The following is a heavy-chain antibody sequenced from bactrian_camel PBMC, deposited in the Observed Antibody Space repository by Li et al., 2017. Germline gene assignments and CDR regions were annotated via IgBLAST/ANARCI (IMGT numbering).Heavy chain of an antibody. CDR1: GDTIGRYC. V-gene: IGHV3S55*01. CDR2: IDTDGTT. D-gene: IGHD6*01. J-gene: IGHJ4*01. Sequence: HVQLVESGGGSVQVGGSLTLACVASGDTIGRYCMGWFCQIPDREREGVAAIDTDGTTTYSGSVKGRFTLSKDSDKNTLYLQMNTLKPEDTAVYHCAAARDDSWYVFGGSCDASQGTQVTVS.